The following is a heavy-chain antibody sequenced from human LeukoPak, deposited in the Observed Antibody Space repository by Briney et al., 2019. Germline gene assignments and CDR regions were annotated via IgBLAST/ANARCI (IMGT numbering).Heavy chain of an antibody. D-gene: IGHD4-23*01. Sequence: KTGGSLRLSCAASGFTFSDYYMNWVRQAPGKGLEWVSSISSGSTIYYADSVKGRFTISRDNAKNSLYLQMNSLRAEDTAVYYCARGDTTVVYYFDYWGQGTLVTVSS. V-gene: IGHV3-69-1*02. CDR1: GFTFSDYY. CDR3: ARGDTTVVYYFDY. J-gene: IGHJ4*02. CDR2: ISSGSTI.